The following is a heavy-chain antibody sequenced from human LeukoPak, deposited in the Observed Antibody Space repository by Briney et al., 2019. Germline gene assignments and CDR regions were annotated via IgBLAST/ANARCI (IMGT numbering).Heavy chain of an antibody. Sequence: KASETLSLTCAVYGGSFSGYYWSWIRQHPGKGLEWIGYIYYSGSTYYNPSLKSRVTISVDTSKNQFSLILNSVTAADTAVYYCAKAPGHTTPLPGASTRAYYLDSWGQGTLVTVSS. CDR2: IYYSGST. CDR1: GGSFSGYY. V-gene: IGHV4-31*11. J-gene: IGHJ4*02. D-gene: IGHD1-1*01. CDR3: AKAPGHTTPLPGASTRAYYLDS.